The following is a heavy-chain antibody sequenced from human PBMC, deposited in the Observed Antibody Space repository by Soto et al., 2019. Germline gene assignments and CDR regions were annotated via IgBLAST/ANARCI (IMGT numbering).Heavy chain of an antibody. Sequence: PGGSLRLSCAASGFTFSSYWMHWVRQAPGKGLVWVSRINSDGSSTSYADSVKGRFTISRDNAKNTLYLQMNSLRAEDTAVYYCVGWLVLTYGMDVWGQGTTVTVSS. V-gene: IGHV3-74*01. D-gene: IGHD6-19*01. CDR3: VGWLVLTYGMDV. CDR1: GFTFSSYW. J-gene: IGHJ6*02. CDR2: INSDGSST.